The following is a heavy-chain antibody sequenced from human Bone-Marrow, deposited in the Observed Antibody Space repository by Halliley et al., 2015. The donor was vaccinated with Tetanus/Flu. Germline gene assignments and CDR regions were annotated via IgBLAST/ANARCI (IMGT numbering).Heavy chain of an antibody. CDR1: GFTFSSYA. CDR2: MSGTSGIT. CDR3: ARERARGIFGRGEFDQ. V-gene: IGHV3-23*01. D-gene: IGHD3-3*01. Sequence: SLRLSCAASGFTFSSYAMTWVRQAPGKGLQWVSIMSGTSGITSYADSVKGRFTISRDNSKNTLYLQMENLRGDDTAVYYCARERARGIFGRGEFDQWGQGTLVTVSS. J-gene: IGHJ4*02.